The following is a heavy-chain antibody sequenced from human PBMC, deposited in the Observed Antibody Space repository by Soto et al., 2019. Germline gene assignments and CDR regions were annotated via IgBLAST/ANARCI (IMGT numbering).Heavy chain of an antibody. CDR1: GGSVNNNY. J-gene: IGHJ4*03. CDR2: IFSSGRA. V-gene: IGHV4-59*02. D-gene: IGHD3-10*01. Sequence: QVQLHESGPGLVKPSETLSLTCTVSGGSVNNNYWSWIRQAPGRGLEWIGYIFSSGRANYNPSLESRVTISVDTSKNQLSLKLTSVTAADTAVYCCARGGDNSPWYYSLWGQGTLVAVAS. CDR3: ARGGDNSPWYYSL.